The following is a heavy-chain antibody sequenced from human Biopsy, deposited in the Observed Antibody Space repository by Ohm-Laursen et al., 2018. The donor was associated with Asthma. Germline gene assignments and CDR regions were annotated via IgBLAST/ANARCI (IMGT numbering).Heavy chain of an antibody. J-gene: IGHJ5*02. CDR1: GFTFSRHA. CDR2: IYYDGSRK. V-gene: IGHV3-33*01. Sequence: LSLTCAASGFTFSRHALHWVRQAPGKGLEWVAGIYYDGSRKYYTESVKGRFTISRDNSKNRLYLEMASLRAKDTAVYYCAREKVIESRGFQNWFDPWGQGTLVHVSS. D-gene: IGHD3-16*02. CDR3: AREKVIESRGFQNWFDP.